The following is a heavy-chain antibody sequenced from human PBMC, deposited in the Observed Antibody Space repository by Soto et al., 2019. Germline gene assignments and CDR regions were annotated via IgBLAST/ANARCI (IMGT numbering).Heavy chain of an antibody. CDR2: IGSSDNII. J-gene: IGHJ4*02. V-gene: IGHV3-11*01. Sequence: VRLSCAASGFTFSDYYMSWVRQAPGKGLEWVSYIGSSDNIIYYADSVKGRFTISRDNAKNSLYLQMNSLRAEDTAVYYCARDLGYYESSGYFDYWGQGTLVTVSS. CDR3: ARDLGYYESSGYFDY. D-gene: IGHD3-22*01. CDR1: GFTFSDYY.